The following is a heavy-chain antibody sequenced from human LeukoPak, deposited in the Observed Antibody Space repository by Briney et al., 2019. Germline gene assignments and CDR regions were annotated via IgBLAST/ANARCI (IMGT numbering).Heavy chain of an antibody. CDR2: IYYSGST. V-gene: IGHV4-59*01. CDR3: ARGVHYYDSSAPLI. J-gene: IGHJ3*02. CDR1: GCSISSYY. Sequence: MASETLSLTCTVSGCSISSYYWSWIRQPPGKGLEWIGYIYYSGSTNYNPSLKSRVTISVDTSKNQFSLKLSSVTAADTAVYYCARGVHYYDSSAPLIWGQGTMVTVSS. D-gene: IGHD3-22*01.